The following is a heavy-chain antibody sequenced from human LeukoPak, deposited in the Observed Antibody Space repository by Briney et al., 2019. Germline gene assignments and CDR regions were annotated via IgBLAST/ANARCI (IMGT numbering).Heavy chain of an antibody. CDR2: INHSGST. CDR3: ARGLGAFSLFRH. Sequence: SETLSLTCTVSGGSISSGDYYWSWIRQPPGKGLEWIGEINHSGSTNYNPSLKSRVTISVDTSKNQFSLKLSSVTAADTAVYYCARGLGAFSLFRHWGQGTLVTVSS. D-gene: IGHD3-3*02. CDR1: GGSISSGDYY. V-gene: IGHV4-39*07. J-gene: IGHJ1*01.